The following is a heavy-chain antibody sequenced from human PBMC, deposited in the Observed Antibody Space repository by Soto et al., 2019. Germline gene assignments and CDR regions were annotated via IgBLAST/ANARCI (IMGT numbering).Heavy chain of an antibody. D-gene: IGHD5-12*01. J-gene: IGHJ4*02. CDR2: IHDSGSS. CDR1: GGSISSGGYY. V-gene: IGHV4-31*03. CDR3: GRSEVATSGPFFDF. Sequence: PSETLSLTCTVSGGSISSGGYYWTWIRLHPVRGLEWIGYIHDSGSSFYLPSLKSRVTILLETSKNQFSLNLRSVTAADTAVYYCGRSEVATSGPFFDFWGQGTLVTVSS.